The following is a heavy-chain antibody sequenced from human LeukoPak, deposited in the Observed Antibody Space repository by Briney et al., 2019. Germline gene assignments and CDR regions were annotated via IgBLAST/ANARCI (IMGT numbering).Heavy chain of an antibody. J-gene: IGHJ6*02. CDR3: AKATHYDSRPGMDV. CDR1: GFTFDDYA. CDR2: ISWNSGSI. D-gene: IGHD3-22*01. V-gene: IGHV3-9*01. Sequence: PGGSLRLSCAASGFTFDDYAMHWVRQAPGKGLEWVSGISWNSGSIGYADSVKGRFTISRDNAKNSLYLQMNSLRAEDTALYYCAKATHYDSRPGMDVWGQGTTVTVSS.